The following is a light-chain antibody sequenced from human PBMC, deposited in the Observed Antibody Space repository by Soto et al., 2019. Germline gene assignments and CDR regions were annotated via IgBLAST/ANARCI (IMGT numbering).Light chain of an antibody. CDR1: PGLCHF. V-gene: IGKV1-27*01. J-gene: IGKJ1*01. CDR3: QEYNSAPWT. Sequence: DIPMTPSPSSLSASVGDRVTLTCRASPGLCHFLAWDQQKPGKVPKLLIYAASPLQSGVPSRFSGSGYGTDFTLTISSLQPEDVATYYCQEYNSAPWTFGQGTKVEIK. CDR2: AAS.